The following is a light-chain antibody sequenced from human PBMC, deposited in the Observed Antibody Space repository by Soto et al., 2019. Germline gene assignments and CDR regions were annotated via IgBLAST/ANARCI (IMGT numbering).Light chain of an antibody. CDR2: GAS. CDR1: QSVNSN. Sequence: EIVTTKSPATLSVSPGERATLSCRASQSVNSNFAWYQQKPGQALRLLIYGASNRATGIPARFSGSASGTELTLTVRSLQSEDCAGYYCQQFEDWPLAFGVVTNVEIK. CDR3: QQFEDWPLA. V-gene: IGKV3-15*01. J-gene: IGKJ4*01.